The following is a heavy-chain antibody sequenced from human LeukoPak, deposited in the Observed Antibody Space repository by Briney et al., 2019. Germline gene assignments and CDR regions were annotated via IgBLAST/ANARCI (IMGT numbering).Heavy chain of an antibody. D-gene: IGHD1-26*01. V-gene: IGHV3-30*18. CDR2: ISYDGSNK. J-gene: IGHJ6*02. CDR3: AKEVGHNYYYYGMDV. Sequence: GGSLRPSCAASGFTFSNYDIHWVRQAPGKGLEWVAVISYDGSNKKFADSVKGRFTASRDNSKNILYLQMNGLRAEDTAVYYCAKEVGHNYYYYGMDVWGQGTTVTVSS. CDR1: GFTFSNYD.